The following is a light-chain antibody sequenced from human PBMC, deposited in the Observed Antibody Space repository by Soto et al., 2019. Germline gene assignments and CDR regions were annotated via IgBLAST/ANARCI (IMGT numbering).Light chain of an antibody. CDR1: QSVSSN. J-gene: IGKJ4*01. V-gene: IGKV3D-15*01. Sequence: EIVMTQSPATLSVSPGERATLSCRASQSVSSNLAWYQQKPGQAPRLLIYGASIRATGIPARFSGSGSGTEFTLTVSSLQSEDFAVYYRQQYNNWPLTFGGGTKVEIK. CDR3: QQYNNWPLT. CDR2: GAS.